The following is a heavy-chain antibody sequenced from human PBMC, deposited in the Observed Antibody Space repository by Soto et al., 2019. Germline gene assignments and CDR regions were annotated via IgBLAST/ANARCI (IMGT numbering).Heavy chain of an antibody. Sequence: GGSLRLSCAASGFTFSSYAMSWVRQAPGKGLEWVSAISGSGGSTYYADSVKGRFTISRDNSKNTLYLQMNSLRAEDTAVYYCAKLLLFGDYYYYYMDVWGKGPTVTVS. J-gene: IGHJ6*03. CDR3: AKLLLFGDYYYYYMDV. CDR2: ISGSGGST. D-gene: IGHD3-10*02. CDR1: GFTFSSYA. V-gene: IGHV3-23*01.